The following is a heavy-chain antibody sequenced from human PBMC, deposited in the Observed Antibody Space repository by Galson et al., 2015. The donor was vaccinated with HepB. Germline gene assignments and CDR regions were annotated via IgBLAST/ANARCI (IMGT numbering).Heavy chain of an antibody. CDR3: ARVAGGDFGVAITPSFDY. Sequence: SLRLSCAASGFTFSSYWMSWVRQAPGKGLEWVANIKQDGSEKYYVDSVKGRFTISRDNAKNSLYLQMNSLRAEDTAVYYCARVAGGDFGVAITPSFDYWGQGTLVTVSS. J-gene: IGHJ4*02. CDR1: GFTFSSYW. D-gene: IGHD3-3*01. V-gene: IGHV3-7*01. CDR2: IKQDGSEK.